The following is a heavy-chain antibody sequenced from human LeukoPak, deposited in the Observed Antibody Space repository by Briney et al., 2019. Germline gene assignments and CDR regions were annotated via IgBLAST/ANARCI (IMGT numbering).Heavy chain of an antibody. D-gene: IGHD2-15*01. J-gene: IGHJ6*02. CDR3: AKSEGYCSGGSCYTYYYGMDV. Sequence: GGALRLSCAASGFTFSSYAMSWVRQAPGKGLEWVSAIRGSGGITYYADSVKRRFTISRDNSKNTLYLQMNSLRAEDTAVYYCAKSEGYCSGGSCYTYYYGMDVWGQGTTVTVSS. CDR2: IRGSGGIT. V-gene: IGHV3-23*01. CDR1: GFTFSSYA.